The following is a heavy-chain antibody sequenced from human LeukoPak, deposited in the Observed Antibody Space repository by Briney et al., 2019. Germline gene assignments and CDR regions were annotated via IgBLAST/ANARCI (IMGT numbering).Heavy chain of an antibody. CDR3: ARQPGSAHYYYYYMDV. V-gene: IGHV1-18*01. CDR2: ISAYNGNT. J-gene: IGHJ6*03. D-gene: IGHD7-27*01. Sequence: ASVKVSCKASGYTFTSYGISWVRQAPGQGLEWMGWISAYNGNTNYAQKLQGRVTMTTDTSTSTAYMELRSLRSDDTAVYYCARQPGSAHYYYYYMDVWGKGTTVTVSS. CDR1: GYTFTSYG.